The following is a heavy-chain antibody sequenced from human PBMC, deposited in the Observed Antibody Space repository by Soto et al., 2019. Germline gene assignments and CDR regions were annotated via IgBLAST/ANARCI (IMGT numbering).Heavy chain of an antibody. CDR2: ISYDGTNK. V-gene: IGHV3-30*03. D-gene: IGHD6-13*01. J-gene: IGHJ5*02. Sequence: LRLSCAASGFTFSSYGMHWVRQAPGKGLEWVAVISYDGTNKYHADSVKGRFTISRDNSKNTLYLQMSSLRAEDTAVYHCAIGRDNSSWSGNWFDPWGQGTLVTVSS. CDR1: GFTFSSYG. CDR3: AIGRDNSSWSGNWFDP.